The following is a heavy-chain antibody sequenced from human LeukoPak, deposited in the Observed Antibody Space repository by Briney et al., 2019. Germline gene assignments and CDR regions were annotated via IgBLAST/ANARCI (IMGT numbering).Heavy chain of an antibody. D-gene: IGHD1-26*01. V-gene: IGHV3-23*01. CDR3: ARDVGPIHFDY. J-gene: IGHJ4*02. Sequence: GGSLRLSCAVSGFTFSSYAMSWVRQAPGKGLEWVSTISGGGGSTYYADSVKGRFTISRDSSKNTLYLQMNSLRAEDTAVYYCARDVGPIHFDYWGQGTLVTVSS. CDR1: GFTFSSYA. CDR2: ISGGGGST.